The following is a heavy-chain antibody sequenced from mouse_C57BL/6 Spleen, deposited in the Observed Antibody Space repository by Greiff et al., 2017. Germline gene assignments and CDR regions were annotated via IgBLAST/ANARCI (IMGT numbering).Heavy chain of an antibody. CDR1: GFSLTSYG. CDR2: IWSGGST. J-gene: IGHJ3*01. Sequence: VQLVESGPGLVQPSQSLSITCTVSGFSLTSYGVHWVRQSPGKGLEWLGVIWSGGSTDYNAAFISRLSISKDNSKSQVFFKMNSLQADDTAIYYCARNRGYGSSYMFAYWGQGTLVTVSA. CDR3: ARNRGYGSSYMFAY. D-gene: IGHD1-1*01. V-gene: IGHV2-2*01.